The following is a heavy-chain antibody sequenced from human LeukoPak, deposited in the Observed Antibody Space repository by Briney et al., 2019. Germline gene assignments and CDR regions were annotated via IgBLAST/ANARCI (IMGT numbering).Heavy chain of an antibody. CDR3: ARHSRLDKSSLSWADY. V-gene: IGHV4-59*08. J-gene: IGHJ4*02. Sequence: SETLSLTCTVSGGSISSYYWSWIRQPPGKGLEWIGYIYYSGSTNYNPSLKSRITISVDTSKNQFSLRLSSVTAADTAVYYCARHSRLDKSSLSWADYWGQGTLVTVSS. D-gene: IGHD2-2*03. CDR2: IYYSGST. CDR1: GGSISSYY.